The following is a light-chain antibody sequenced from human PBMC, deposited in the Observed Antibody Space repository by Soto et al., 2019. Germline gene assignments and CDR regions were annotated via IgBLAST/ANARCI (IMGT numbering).Light chain of an antibody. Sequence: QLVLTQPPSVSGAPGQRVTISCTGSSSNIGAGYDVHWYQQLPGTAPKLLIYGNSNRPSGVPDRFSGSKSGTSASLAITGLQAEDEADDYCQSYDSSLIIYVFGTGTKVTVL. CDR1: SSNIGAGYD. V-gene: IGLV1-40*01. CDR2: GNS. J-gene: IGLJ1*01. CDR3: QSYDSSLIIYV.